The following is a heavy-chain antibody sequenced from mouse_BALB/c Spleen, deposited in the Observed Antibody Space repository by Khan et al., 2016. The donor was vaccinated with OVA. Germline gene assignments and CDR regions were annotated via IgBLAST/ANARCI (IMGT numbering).Heavy chain of an antibody. V-gene: IGHV1S81*02. Sequence: QVQLKQSGAELVKTGASVKLSCKASGYTFSSYYLYWVKQRPGQGLEWIGEINPNNGGSNFNEKFKSKATLTVDKSSYTAYMQLSSLTSEDSAVYYCTRSGYGSFAYWDQGALVTDSA. CDR3: TRSGYGSFAY. CDR1: GYTFSSYY. D-gene: IGHD2-2*01. CDR2: INPNNGGS. J-gene: IGHJ3*01.